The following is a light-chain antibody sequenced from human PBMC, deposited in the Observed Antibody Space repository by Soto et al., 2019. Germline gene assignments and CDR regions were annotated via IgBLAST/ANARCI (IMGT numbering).Light chain of an antibody. Sequence: IQIKQSPATLSASEGDRVTITCRASQSISRWLAWYQQKPGKAPKLLIYKASTLESGVPSRFSGSGSGTELSLTISSLQPSDFATYDCQLYNSYSKATFGQGTKVDI. CDR1: QSISRW. V-gene: IGKV1-5*03. CDR3: QLYNSYSKAT. CDR2: KAS. J-gene: IGKJ1*01.